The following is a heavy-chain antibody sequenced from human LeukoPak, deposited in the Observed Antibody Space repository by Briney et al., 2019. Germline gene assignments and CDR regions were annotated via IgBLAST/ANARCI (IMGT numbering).Heavy chain of an antibody. CDR2: IGSYGGDT. CDR1: TSR. Sequence: GASVKVPCEATSRIRFLRQAPGQGLAWMGWIGSYGGDTYYAQKFQGIFTVTTDTSTSTVYMQLKSLRYDDTAVYYCARDLWNFYDDSGYFRDFDSWGQGTLVTVSS. D-gene: IGHD3-22*01. CDR3: ARDLWNFYDDSGYFRDFDS. V-gene: IGHV1-18*01. J-gene: IGHJ5*01.